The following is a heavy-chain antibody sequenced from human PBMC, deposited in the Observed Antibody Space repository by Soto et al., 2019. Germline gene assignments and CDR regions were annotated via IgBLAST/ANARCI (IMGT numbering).Heavy chain of an antibody. CDR2: ISYSGST. Sequence: PSETLSLTCTVSGGSVGSGGYYWSWIRQHPGKGLEWIGYISYSGSTYYNPSLKSRLAISLDTSKNHVALRLSSVTAADTAMYYCAREPFSRSPLFDLWGQGTLVTVSS. J-gene: IGHJ4*02. CDR1: GGSVGSGGYY. CDR3: AREPFSRSPLFDL. V-gene: IGHV4-31*03. D-gene: IGHD6-6*01.